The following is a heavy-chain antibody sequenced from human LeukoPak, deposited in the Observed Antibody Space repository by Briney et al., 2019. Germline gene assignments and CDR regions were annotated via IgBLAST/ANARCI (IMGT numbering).Heavy chain of an antibody. CDR1: GGSISSSSYY. D-gene: IGHD3-10*01. J-gene: IGHJ6*02. V-gene: IGHV4-61*05. CDR3: ARGRYYDGSVSRYYGMDV. Sequence: PSETLSLTCTVSGGSISSSSYYWGWIRQPPGKGLEWIGYIYYSGSTNYNPSLKTRVTVSVDTSKNQFSLKLSSVTAADTAVYYCARGRYYDGSVSRYYGMDVWGQGTTVTVSS. CDR2: IYYSGST.